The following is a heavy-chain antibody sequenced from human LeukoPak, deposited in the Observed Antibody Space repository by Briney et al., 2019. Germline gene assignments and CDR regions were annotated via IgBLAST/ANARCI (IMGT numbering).Heavy chain of an antibody. Sequence: GASVKVSCKASGYTFTSYAMNWVRQAPGQGLEWMGWINTNTGNPTYAQGFTGRFVFSLDTSVSTAYLQISSLKAEDTAVYYCAREYGYYDFWSGPPGYMDVWGKGTTVTVSS. D-gene: IGHD3-3*01. CDR1: GYTFTSYA. V-gene: IGHV7-4-1*02. CDR3: AREYGYYDFWSGPPGYMDV. J-gene: IGHJ6*03. CDR2: INTNTGNP.